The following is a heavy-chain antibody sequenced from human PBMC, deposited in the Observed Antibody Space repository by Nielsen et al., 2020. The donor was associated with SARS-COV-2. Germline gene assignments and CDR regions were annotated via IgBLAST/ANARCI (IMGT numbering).Heavy chain of an antibody. J-gene: IGHJ6*02. Sequence: GGSLRLSCAASGFTFSDYYMSWIRQAPGKGLEWVSYISSSGSTIYYADSVKGRFAISRDNAKNSLYLQMNSLRAEDTAVYYCARDSGSYYYYGMDVWGQGTTVTVSS. CDR3: ARDSGSYYYYGMDV. D-gene: IGHD1-26*01. CDR1: GFTFSDYY. CDR2: ISSSGSTI. V-gene: IGHV3-11*04.